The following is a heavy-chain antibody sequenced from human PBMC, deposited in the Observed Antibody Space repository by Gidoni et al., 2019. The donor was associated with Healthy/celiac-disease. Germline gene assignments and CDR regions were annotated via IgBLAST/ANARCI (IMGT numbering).Heavy chain of an antibody. D-gene: IGHD3-3*01. CDR2: INHSGST. CDR1: GGSFSGYY. V-gene: IGHV4-34*01. Sequence: QVQLPQWGAGLLKPSETLSLTCAVYGGSFSGYYWSWIRQPPGKGLEWIGEINHSGSTNYNPSLKSRVTISVDTSKNQFSLKLSSVTAADTAVYYCARRNYDFWSGHRDYYYMDVWGKGTTVTVS. J-gene: IGHJ6*03. CDR3: ARRNYDFWSGHRDYYYMDV.